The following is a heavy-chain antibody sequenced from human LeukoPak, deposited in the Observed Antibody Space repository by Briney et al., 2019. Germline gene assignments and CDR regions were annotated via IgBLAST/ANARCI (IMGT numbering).Heavy chain of an antibody. CDR1: GGSFSDYY. J-gene: IGHJ6*03. D-gene: IGHD6-19*01. V-gene: IGHV4-34*01. Sequence: SETLSLTYAVSGGSFSDYYWTWIRQPPGKGLEWIGGISHSGSTNYNASLESRVTISVDTSKKQVSLKLSSVTVADTAVHYCTRVAGPRGWHNKYYMDVSGKGTTASVSS. CDR3: TRVAGPRGWHNKYYMDV. CDR2: ISHSGST.